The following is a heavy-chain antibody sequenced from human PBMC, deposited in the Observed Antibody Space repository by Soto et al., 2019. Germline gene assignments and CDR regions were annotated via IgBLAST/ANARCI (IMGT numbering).Heavy chain of an antibody. CDR3: ARDLSSRWSCFDS. D-gene: IGHD6-13*01. V-gene: IGHV3-7*05. CDR2: IKQDGSEK. Sequence: VLLSVSRAAGEVCISRCSRNYFRKAPGKGLEWVANIKQDGSEKYYVDSVKGRFTISRDNAKNSLYLQMNSLRAEDTAVYYCARDLSSRWSCFDSSGQVTLVTVLS. CDR1: EVCISRCS. J-gene: IGHJ4*02.